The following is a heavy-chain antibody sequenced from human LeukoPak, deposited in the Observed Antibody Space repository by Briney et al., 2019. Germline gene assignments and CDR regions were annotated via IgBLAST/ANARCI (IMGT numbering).Heavy chain of an antibody. CDR3: ARRIKGPPDNKAIVVVPAAQWRTGFDP. CDR2: INHSGST. D-gene: IGHD2-2*01. Sequence: PSETLSLTCAVYGGSFSGYYWSWIRQPPGKGLEWIGEINHSGSTNYNPSLKSRVTISVDTSKNQFSRKLSSVTATDTAVYYCARRIKGPPDNKAIVVVPAAQWRTGFDPWGQGTLVTVSS. V-gene: IGHV4-34*01. J-gene: IGHJ5*02. CDR1: GGSFSGYY.